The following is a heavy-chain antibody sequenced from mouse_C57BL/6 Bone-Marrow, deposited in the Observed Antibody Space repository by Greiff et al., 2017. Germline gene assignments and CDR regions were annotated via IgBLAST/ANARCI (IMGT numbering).Heavy chain of an antibody. CDR2: IDPSDSYT. Sequence: QVQLQQPGAELVMPGASVKLSCKASGYTFTSYWMHWVKQRPGQGLEWIGEIDPSDSYTNYTQKFKGKSTLTVDKSSSTAYRQLSSLTSEDSAVYYCARDGYYFDYWGQGTTLTVSS. CDR1: GYTFTSYW. V-gene: IGHV1-69*01. J-gene: IGHJ2*01. CDR3: ARDGYYFDY.